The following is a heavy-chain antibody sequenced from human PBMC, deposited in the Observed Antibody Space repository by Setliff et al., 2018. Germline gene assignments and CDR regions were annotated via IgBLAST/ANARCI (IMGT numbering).Heavy chain of an antibody. CDR1: GGTFSRYA. Sequence: SVKVSCKASGGTFSRYAISWVRQAPGQGLEWMGGIIPIFGTANYAQKFQGRVTITADESTSTVYMELSSLRSEDTAVYYCARLPHTPNWDYRREVFDYWGQGTLVTVSS. J-gene: IGHJ4*02. V-gene: IGHV1-69*13. CDR3: ARLPHTPNWDYRREVFDY. CDR2: IIPIFGTA. D-gene: IGHD1-7*01.